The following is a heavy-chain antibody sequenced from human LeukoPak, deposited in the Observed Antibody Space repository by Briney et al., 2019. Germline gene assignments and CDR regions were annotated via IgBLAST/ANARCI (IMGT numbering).Heavy chain of an antibody. CDR3: ARGSHSRGRYCSSTSCYAGVNWFDP. CDR2: IKYSGST. Sequence: PSETLSLTCAVYGVSFSGYYWSWIRQPPGKGLEWIGEIKYSGSTNYNPSLMSRLTISVDTSKNQFSLKLSSVTAEDTAVYYCARGSHSRGRYCSSTSCYAGVNWFDPWGQGTLVTVSS. D-gene: IGHD2-2*01. CDR1: GVSFSGYY. J-gene: IGHJ5*02. V-gene: IGHV4-34*01.